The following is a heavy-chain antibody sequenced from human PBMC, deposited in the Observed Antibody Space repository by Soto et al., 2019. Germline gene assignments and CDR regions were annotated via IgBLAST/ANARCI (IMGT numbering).Heavy chain of an antibody. D-gene: IGHD1-26*01. CDR1: GYTFTGHY. J-gene: IGHJ4*02. CDR3: GRGRSGQIVIFY. Sequence: GASVQVSCKTSGYTFTGHYIHWVRQAPQQGPEWMGEIGPESGATRYAQKFRGRVTMTMDTSITTVYMELKNLSPDDTAVYYCGRGRSGQIVIFYWGQGTPGTVSS. CDR2: IGPESGAT. V-gene: IGHV1-2*02.